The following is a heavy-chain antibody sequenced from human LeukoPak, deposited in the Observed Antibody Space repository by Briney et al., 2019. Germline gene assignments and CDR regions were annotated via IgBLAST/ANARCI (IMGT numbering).Heavy chain of an antibody. CDR2: IKSKTDGGTT. CDR1: GFTFSNAW. CDR3: SVRGVIMTYHFDY. Sequence: GGSLRLSCAASGFTFSNAWMNWVRQAPGKGLEWVGRIKSKTDGGTTDYAAPVKGRFTISRDDSKNTLYLQMNSLKTEDTAVYYCSVRGVIMTYHFDYWGRGTLVTVSS. D-gene: IGHD3-10*01. V-gene: IGHV3-15*01. J-gene: IGHJ4*02.